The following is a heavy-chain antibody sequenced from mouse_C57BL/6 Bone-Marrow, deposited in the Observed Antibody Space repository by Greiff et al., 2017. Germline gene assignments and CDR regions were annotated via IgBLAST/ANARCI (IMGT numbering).Heavy chain of an antibody. CDR3: ARNSPYYGSSPYYFDY. Sequence: EVQLQQSVAELVRPGASVKLSCTASGFNIKNTYMHWVKQRPEQGLEWIGRIDPANGNTKYAPKFQGKANITADTSSNTAYLQLRSLTSEDTAIYYCARNSPYYGSSPYYFDYWGQGTTLTVSS. CDR1: GFNIKNTY. V-gene: IGHV14-3*01. D-gene: IGHD1-1*01. CDR2: IDPANGNT. J-gene: IGHJ2*01.